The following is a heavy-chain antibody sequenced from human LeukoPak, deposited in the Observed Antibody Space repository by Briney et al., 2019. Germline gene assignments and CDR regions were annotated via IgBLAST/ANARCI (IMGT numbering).Heavy chain of an antibody. CDR2: IYYSGST. D-gene: IGHD5-18*01. V-gene: IGHV4-59*01. Sequence: SETLSLTCTVSGGSISSYYWSWIQQPPGKGLEWIGYIYYSGSTNYNPSLKSRVTISVDTSKNQFSLKLSSVTAADTAVYYCARVGSYGPARGTIDYWGQGTLVSVSS. CDR1: GGSISSYY. CDR3: ARVGSYGPARGTIDY. J-gene: IGHJ4*02.